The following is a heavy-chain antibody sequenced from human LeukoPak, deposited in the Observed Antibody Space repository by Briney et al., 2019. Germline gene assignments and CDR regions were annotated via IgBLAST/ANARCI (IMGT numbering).Heavy chain of an antibody. CDR1: GFTFSSYW. CDR3: TRGYCTTTSCSSRAFDI. Sequence: PGGSLRLSCAASGFTFSSYWMHWVRQAPGKGLVWVSRINSDESDTDCADSVKGRFTISRDNAKNTLYLQMNSLRVEDTAVYYCTRGYCTTTSCSSRAFDIWGQGTMVTVSS. J-gene: IGHJ3*02. D-gene: IGHD2-2*01. V-gene: IGHV3-74*01. CDR2: INSDESDT.